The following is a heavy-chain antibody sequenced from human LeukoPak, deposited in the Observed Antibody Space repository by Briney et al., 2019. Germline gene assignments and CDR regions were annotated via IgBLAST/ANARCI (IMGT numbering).Heavy chain of an antibody. CDR3: ARVGPYYYYYMDV. Sequence: SETLSLTCTVSGGSISSYYWSWIRQPPGKGLEWIGEINHSGSTNYNPSLKSRVTISVDTSKNQFSLKLSSVTAADTAVYYCARVGPYYYYYMDVWGKGTTVTVSS. V-gene: IGHV4-34*01. CDR2: INHSGST. J-gene: IGHJ6*03. CDR1: GGSISSYY.